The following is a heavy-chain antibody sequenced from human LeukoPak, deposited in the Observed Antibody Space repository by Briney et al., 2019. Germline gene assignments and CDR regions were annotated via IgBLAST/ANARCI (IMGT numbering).Heavy chain of an antibody. Sequence: PGGSLRLSCAASEFTFSDHYMDWVRQAPGKGLEWVGRTRNKANSYATEYAASVKGRFTISRDDSEKSLYLQMNSLRAEDTAVYYCASFDRSSWSDYYYGMDVWGQGTTVTVSS. V-gene: IGHV3-72*01. D-gene: IGHD6-13*01. CDR2: TRNKANSYAT. CDR1: EFTFSDHY. J-gene: IGHJ6*02. CDR3: ASFDRSSWSDYYYGMDV.